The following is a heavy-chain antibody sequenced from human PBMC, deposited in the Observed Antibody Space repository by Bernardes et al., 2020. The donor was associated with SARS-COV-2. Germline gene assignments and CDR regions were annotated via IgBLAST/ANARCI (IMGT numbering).Heavy chain of an antibody. CDR1: GYIFTNYG. J-gene: IGHJ5*02. V-gene: IGHV1-18*01. CDR2: IAVYNGNT. D-gene: IGHD1-26*01. Sequence: ASVKVSCKASGYIFTNYGISWVCQAPGQGLEWMGWIAVYNGNTDYAQKFQGRVTITTDTSTSTAYMELRSLRSDDTAVYFCARDRPIGTVGVNWLDPWGQGTLVTVSS. CDR3: ARDRPIGTVGVNWLDP.